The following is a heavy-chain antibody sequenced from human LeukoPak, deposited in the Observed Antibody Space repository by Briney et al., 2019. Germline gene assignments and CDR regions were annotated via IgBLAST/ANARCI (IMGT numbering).Heavy chain of an antibody. D-gene: IGHD5-24*01. J-gene: IGHJ4*02. V-gene: IGHV3-30*18. CDR2: ISYDGSNK. CDR3: AKVQYSDGWRTFDY. Sequence: GGSLRLSCVASGFTFSSYGMNWVRQAPGKGLEWVALISYDGSNKNYADSVKGRFTISRDNSKNTLFLQMDSLRAEDTAVYYCAKVQYSDGWRTFDYWGQGTQVTVSS. CDR1: GFTFSSYG.